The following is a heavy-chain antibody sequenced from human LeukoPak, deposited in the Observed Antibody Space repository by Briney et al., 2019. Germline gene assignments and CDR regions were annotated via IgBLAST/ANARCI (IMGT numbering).Heavy chain of an antibody. J-gene: IGHJ4*02. CDR3: AKGNLPGPPHNIDY. Sequence: PSGSLRLSCEAAGFTSPRYAKSWVRQAPANRQDWVAALSVRGDSTYYADSVKGRFTISRDDSKNTLYLQMNSLRAEDTAVYYCAKGNLPGPPHNIDYWGQGTLVTVSS. V-gene: IGHV3-23*01. CDR2: LSVRGDST. D-gene: IGHD1-14*01. CDR1: GFTSPRYA.